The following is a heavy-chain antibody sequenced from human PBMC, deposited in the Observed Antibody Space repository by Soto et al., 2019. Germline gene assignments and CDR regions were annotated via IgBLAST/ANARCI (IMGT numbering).Heavy chain of an antibody. V-gene: IGHV4-59*01. D-gene: IGHD4-17*01. J-gene: IGHJ4*02. Sequence: SETLSLTCAVSGGSINTYYWSWVRQPPGKGLEWIGNIHHSGSTNYNPSLNSRVTISIDTSKNKLSLWLNSVTAADTAVYYCARDPFDYGGNSGDYWGQGTLVTVSS. CDR1: GGSINTYY. CDR3: ARDPFDYGGNSGDY. CDR2: IHHSGST.